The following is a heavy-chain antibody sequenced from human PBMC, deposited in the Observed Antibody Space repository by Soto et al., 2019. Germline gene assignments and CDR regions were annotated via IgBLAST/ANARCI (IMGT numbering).Heavy chain of an antibody. CDR3: ARVLPDCSSTSCYSSYYYYYMDV. D-gene: IGHD2-2*01. CDR2: IKQDGSEK. V-gene: IGHV3-7*01. Sequence: GSLRLSCAASGFTFSSYWMSWVRQAPGKGLEWVANIKQDGSEKYYVDSMKGRFTISRDNAKNSLYLQMSSLRAEDTALYYCARVLPDCSSTSCYSSYYYYYMDVWGKGTTVTVSS. J-gene: IGHJ6*03. CDR1: GFTFSSYW.